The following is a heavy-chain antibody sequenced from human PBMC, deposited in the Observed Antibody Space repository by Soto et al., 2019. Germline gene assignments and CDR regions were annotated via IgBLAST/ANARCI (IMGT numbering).Heavy chain of an antibody. CDR1: GFTFSSYW. V-gene: IGHV3-74*01. CDR3: ARGIKNYYGVDV. J-gene: IGHJ6*02. D-gene: IGHD2-15*01. Sequence: EVQLVESGGGLVQPGGSLRLSCTASGFTFSSYWMHWVRQAPGKGLVWVSRIKCDGSSTSYADSVKGRFTISRDNAKNTVHLQMNSLRAEDTAVYYCARGIKNYYGVDVWGQGTTVPVSS. CDR2: IKCDGSST.